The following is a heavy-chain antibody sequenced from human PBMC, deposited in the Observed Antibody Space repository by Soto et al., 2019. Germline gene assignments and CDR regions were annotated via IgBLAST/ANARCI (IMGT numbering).Heavy chain of an antibody. CDR2: IYTSGST. D-gene: IGHD4-4*01. V-gene: IGHV4-4*07. CDR3: ARHSTVPRYNWFDP. Sequence: QVQLQESGPGLVKPSETLSLTCTVSGGSISSYYWSWIRQPAGKGLEWIGRIYTSGSTNYNPSLKSRVTMSVDTSKNQFSLKLSSVTAADTAVYYCARHSTVPRYNWFDPWGQGTLVTVSS. CDR1: GGSISSYY. J-gene: IGHJ5*02.